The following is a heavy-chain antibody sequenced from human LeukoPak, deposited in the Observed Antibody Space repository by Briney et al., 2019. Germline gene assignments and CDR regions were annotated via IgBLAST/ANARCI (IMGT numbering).Heavy chain of an antibody. CDR2: ISSSSNTI. V-gene: IGHV3-48*01. J-gene: IGHJ3*01. CDR1: GFTFSSYS. Sequence: PGGSLRLSCAASGFTFSSYSMNWVRQAPGKGLEWVSYISSSSNTIYYADSVKGRFIISRDNAKNSLYLQMNSLRAEDTAVYYCVRVHCSGGGCYQRNDGLEVWGQGTMVTVSS. D-gene: IGHD2-15*01. CDR3: VRVHCSGGGCYQRNDGLEV.